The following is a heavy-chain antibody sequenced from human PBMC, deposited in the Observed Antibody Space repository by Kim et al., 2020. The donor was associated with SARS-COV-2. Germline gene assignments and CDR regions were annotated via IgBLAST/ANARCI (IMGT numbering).Heavy chain of an antibody. V-gene: IGHV4-4*02. Sequence: SETLSLTCAVSGGSVSSHHWWTWVRQPPGKGLEWIGEIYRDGSTNYNPSLKSRVMISMDKSENQFSLRLDSVTAADTAVYYWARHLTEYDTFEIWGQGT. CDR1: GGSVSSHHW. CDR2: IYRDGST. D-gene: IGHD6-6*01. J-gene: IGHJ3*02. CDR3: ARHLTEYDTFEI.